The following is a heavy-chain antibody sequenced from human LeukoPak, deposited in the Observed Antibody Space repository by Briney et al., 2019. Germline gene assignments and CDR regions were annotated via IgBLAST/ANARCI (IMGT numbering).Heavy chain of an antibody. V-gene: IGHV3-30*01. J-gene: IGHJ5*02. CDR2: ISYDGSNK. CDR3: ARDHYGSGSPWFDP. CDR1: GFTFSSYD. D-gene: IGHD3-10*01. Sequence: GGSLRLSCAASGFTFSSYDMRWVRQAPGKGLEWVAVISYDGSNKYYADSVKGRFTISRDNSKNTLYLQMNSLRAEDTAVYYCARDHYGSGSPWFDPWGQGTLVTVSS.